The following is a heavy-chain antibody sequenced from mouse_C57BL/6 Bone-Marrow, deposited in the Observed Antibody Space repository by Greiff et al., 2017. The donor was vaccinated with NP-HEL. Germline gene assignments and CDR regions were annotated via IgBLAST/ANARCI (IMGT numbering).Heavy chain of an antibody. D-gene: IGHD1-1*01. CDR1: GFSFNTYA. J-gene: IGHJ2*01. V-gene: IGHV10-1*01. CDR3: VRRDYYGTLDY. Sequence: GGGLVQPKGSLKLSCAASGFSFNTYAMNWVRQAPGKGLEWVARIRSKSNNYATYYADSVKDRFTISRDDSESRLYLQMNNWKTEDTAMYYCVRRDYYGTLDYWGQGTTLTVSS. CDR2: IRSKSNNYAT.